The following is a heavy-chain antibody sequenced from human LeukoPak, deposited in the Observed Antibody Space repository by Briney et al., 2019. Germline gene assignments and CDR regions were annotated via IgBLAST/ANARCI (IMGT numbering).Heavy chain of an antibody. D-gene: IGHD4-17*01. CDR3: ATRNFGDYGAFDI. CDR2: LDPEDGEA. CDR1: GYTLSDLA. J-gene: IGHJ3*02. V-gene: IGHV1-24*01. Sequence: ASVKVSCKVSGYTLSDLAMHWVRQAPGKGLEWMGGLDPEDGEAIYAQPLQGRVTMTEDTSSDTASMVLSSLRSEDTAVYYCATRNFGDYGAFDIWGQGTMVTVSS.